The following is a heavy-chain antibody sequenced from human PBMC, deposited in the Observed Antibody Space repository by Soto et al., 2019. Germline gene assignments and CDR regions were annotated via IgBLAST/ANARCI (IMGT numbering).Heavy chain of an antibody. CDR3: AKRSPYSSGWYSPIFDY. Sequence: GLTLRLPFSLSGSSCSDHAMSCVPQAPGTGLELVSVFSESGGSTHYAGSVRGRFTASRDNSKNSLSLRMNSLRDEDTAVYFCAKRSPYSSGWYSPIFDYWGQGALVTVST. D-gene: IGHD6-13*01. J-gene: IGHJ4*02. CDR1: GSSCSDHA. CDR2: FSESGGST. V-gene: IGHV3-23*01.